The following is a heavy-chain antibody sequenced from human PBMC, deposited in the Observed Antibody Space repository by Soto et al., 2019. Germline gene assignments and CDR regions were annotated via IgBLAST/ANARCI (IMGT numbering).Heavy chain of an antibody. D-gene: IGHD3-10*01. V-gene: IGHV2-5*02. CDR3: AHSEGDMVRGVTRGGAYLDY. CDR2: IYWDDDK. J-gene: IGHJ4*02. CDR1: GFSLSTSGVG. Sequence: SGPTLVNPTQTLTLTCTFSGFSLSTSGVGVGWIRQPPGKALEWLALIYWDDDKRYSPSLKSRLTITKDTSKNQVVLTMTNMDPVDTATYYCAHSEGDMVRGVTRGGAYLDYWGQGTLVTVSS.